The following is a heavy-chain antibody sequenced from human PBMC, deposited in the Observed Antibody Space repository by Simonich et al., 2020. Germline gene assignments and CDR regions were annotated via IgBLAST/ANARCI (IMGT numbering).Heavy chain of an antibody. CDR2: ISNDDSNK. CDR1: GFTFSSYA. Sequence: QVQLVESGGGVVQPGRSLRLSCAASGFTFSSYAMHWVRQAPGKGQEWVEVISNDDSNKYDADSVKGRFSISRDNSKNTRYLQMNSLRAEDTAVYYCARDGERYCGGDCYSYFDYWGQGTLVTVSS. CDR3: ARDGERYCGGDCYSYFDY. D-gene: IGHD2-21*02. J-gene: IGHJ4*02. V-gene: IGHV3-30*07.